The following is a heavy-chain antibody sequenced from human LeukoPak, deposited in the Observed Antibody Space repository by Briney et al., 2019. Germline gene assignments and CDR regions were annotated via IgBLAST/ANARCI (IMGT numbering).Heavy chain of an antibody. CDR1: GFTFDDYG. Sequence: GGSLRLSCAASGFTFDDYGMSWVRQAPGKGLEWVSGINWNGGSTGYADSVKGRFTISRDNSKNTLYLQMNSLRAEDTAVYYCAKGRRIAVVGTPFDYWGQGTLVTVSS. CDR3: AKGRRIAVVGTPFDY. V-gene: IGHV3-20*04. J-gene: IGHJ4*02. D-gene: IGHD6-19*01. CDR2: INWNGGST.